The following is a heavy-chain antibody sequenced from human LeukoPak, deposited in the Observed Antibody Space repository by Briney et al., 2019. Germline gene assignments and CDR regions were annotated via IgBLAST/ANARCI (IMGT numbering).Heavy chain of an antibody. CDR2: TDYSGST. CDR1: GGSISGYS. D-gene: IGHD1-7*01. CDR3: ARGGHDWNYVGEWYFDS. J-gene: IGHJ4*02. V-gene: IGHV4-59*08. Sequence: KPSETLSLTCTVSGGSISGYSWSWIRQPPGKGLEWIGYTDYSGSTKYNPSLKSRVTISLDTSKNQFSLRLRSVTDADTAVYCCARGGHDWNYVGEWYFDSWGRGTQVIVSS.